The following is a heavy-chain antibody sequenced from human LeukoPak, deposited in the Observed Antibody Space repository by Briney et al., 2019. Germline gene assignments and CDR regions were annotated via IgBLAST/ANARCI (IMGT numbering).Heavy chain of an antibody. Sequence: PGGSLRLSYAASGFTFSSYWMSWVRQAPGKGLEWVANIKQDGSEKYYVDSVKGRFTISRDNAKNSLYLQMNSLRAEDTAVYYCARLGGGYVWWYFDYWGQGTPVTVSS. CDR2: IKQDGSEK. D-gene: IGHD6-25*01. CDR1: GFTFSSYW. V-gene: IGHV3-7*01. CDR3: ARLGGGYVWWYFDY. J-gene: IGHJ4*02.